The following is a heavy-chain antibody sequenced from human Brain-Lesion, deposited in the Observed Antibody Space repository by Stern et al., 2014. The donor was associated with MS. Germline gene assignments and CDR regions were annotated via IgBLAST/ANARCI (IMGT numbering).Heavy chain of an antibody. CDR2: VDWDDEK. D-gene: IGHD5-12*01. Sequence: ESGPALVKPTQSLTLTCTFSGFSFSTPGVGGTWIRPRPGKALEWLGLVDWDDEKYYSTSLKARLSIFKDTSKNQVVLTMTNMDPVDTATYYCARMRYSGDYFIDYWGQGTLVTVSS. CDR1: GFSFSTPGVG. J-gene: IGHJ4*02. V-gene: IGHV2-70*01. CDR3: ARMRYSGDYFIDY.